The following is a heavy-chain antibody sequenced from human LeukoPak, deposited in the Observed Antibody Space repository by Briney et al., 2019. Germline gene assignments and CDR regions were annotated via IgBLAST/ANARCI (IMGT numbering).Heavy chain of an antibody. J-gene: IGHJ6*02. CDR1: GYTFTGYY. CDR3: ARGLYYDILTGYYSDYYYYGMDV. D-gene: IGHD3-9*01. CDR2: INPNSGGT. Sequence: ASGKVSCKASGYTFTGYYMHWVRHAPGQGLEWMGWINPNSGGTNYAQKFQGRVTMTRDTSISTAYMELSRLRSDDTAVYYCARGLYYDILTGYYSDYYYYGMDVWGQGTTVTVSS. V-gene: IGHV1-2*02.